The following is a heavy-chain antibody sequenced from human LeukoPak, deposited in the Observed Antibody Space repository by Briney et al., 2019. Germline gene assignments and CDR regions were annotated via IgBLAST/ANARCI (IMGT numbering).Heavy chain of an antibody. V-gene: IGHV4-59*01. Sequence: SETLSLTCTVSGGSISSYYWSWIRQPPGKGLEWIGYIYYSGSTNYNPSLKSRVTISVDTSENQFSLKLSSVTAADTAVSYCAREWLPHTVNWFDPWGQGTLVTVSS. CDR2: IYYSGST. D-gene: IGHD3-22*01. CDR1: GGSISSYY. J-gene: IGHJ5*02. CDR3: AREWLPHTVNWFDP.